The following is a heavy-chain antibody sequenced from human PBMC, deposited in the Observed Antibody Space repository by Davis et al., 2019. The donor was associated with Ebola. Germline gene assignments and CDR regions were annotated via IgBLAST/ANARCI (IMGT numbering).Heavy chain of an antibody. Sequence: GESLKISCTGSEFTFNFHVMTWVRQAPGKGLEWVSAIDGGDGTTYYADSVRGRFTISRDNSRKTLYLQMNSLRDDDTAVYYCAKDRRGYNSAADYWGQGTLVTVSS. D-gene: IGHD5-24*01. CDR3: AKDRRGYNSAADY. CDR2: IDGGDGTT. V-gene: IGHV3-23*01. J-gene: IGHJ4*02. CDR1: EFTFNFHV.